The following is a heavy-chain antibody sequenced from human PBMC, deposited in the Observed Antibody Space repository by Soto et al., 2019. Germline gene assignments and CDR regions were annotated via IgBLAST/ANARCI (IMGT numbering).Heavy chain of an antibody. V-gene: IGHV1-8*01. Sequence: QVQLVQSGAEVKKPGASVKVSCKASGYTFTSYDINWVRQATGQGLEWMGWMNPNSANTGYAQKFQGRVTMNRHTPISTAYRELSSLRSADTVVYDGASGGGSRVHVWGQGTAVTVSS. CDR2: MNPNSANT. CDR3: ASGGGSRVHV. J-gene: IGHJ6*02. CDR1: GYTFTSYD. D-gene: IGHD3-16*01.